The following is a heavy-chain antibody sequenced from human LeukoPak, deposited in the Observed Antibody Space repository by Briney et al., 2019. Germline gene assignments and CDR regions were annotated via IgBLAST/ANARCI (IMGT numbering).Heavy chain of an antibody. CDR3: ARGGRWLHPIDY. Sequence: GGSLRLSCAASGFTFSSYEMNWVRQAPGKGLEWVSYISSSGSTIYYADSVKGRFTISRDNAKNSLYLQMNSLRAEDTAVYYCARGGRWLHPIDYWGQGTLVTVSS. CDR1: GFTFSSYE. CDR2: ISSSGSTI. V-gene: IGHV3-48*03. J-gene: IGHJ4*02. D-gene: IGHD5-24*01.